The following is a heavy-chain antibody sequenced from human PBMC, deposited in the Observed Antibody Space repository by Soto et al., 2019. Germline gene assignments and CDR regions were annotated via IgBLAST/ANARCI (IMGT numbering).Heavy chain of an antibody. Sequence: QVQLQESGPGLVKPSETLSLTCTVSGGSVSSGSYYWSWIRQPPGKGLEWIGYIYDSGSTNYNPSLKGRVTISVDTSKNQFSRKLSSVTAADTAGYYWAREFGWLQWRAYVLDIWGQGTRVTVSS. CDR1: GGSVSSGSYY. CDR3: AREFGWLQWRAYVLDI. J-gene: IGHJ3*02. V-gene: IGHV4-61*01. D-gene: IGHD3-10*01. CDR2: IYDSGST.